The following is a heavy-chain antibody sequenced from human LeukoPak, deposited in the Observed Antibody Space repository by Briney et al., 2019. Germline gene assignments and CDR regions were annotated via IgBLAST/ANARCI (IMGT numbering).Heavy chain of an antibody. CDR2: IYYSGST. J-gene: IGHJ5*02. Sequence: PSETLSLTCTVSGGSISSHYWSWIRQPPGKGLEWVGYIYYSGSTNYNPPLKNRVTIAVDTSKNHFSLKLSSVTAADTAVYYCARTGYYYDSSGYYYVDWFDPWGQGTLVTVSS. CDR3: ARTGYYYDSSGYYYVDWFDP. V-gene: IGHV4-59*11. D-gene: IGHD3-22*01. CDR1: GGSISSHY.